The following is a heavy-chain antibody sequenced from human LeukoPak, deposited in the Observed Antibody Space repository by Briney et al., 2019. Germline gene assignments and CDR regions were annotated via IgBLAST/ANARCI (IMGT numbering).Heavy chain of an antibody. V-gene: IGHV3-30-3*01. CDR1: GFTFSTYA. CDR2: ISYDGSNG. D-gene: IGHD3-22*01. J-gene: IGHJ4*02. CDR3: ARGGDGYYDY. Sequence: PGGSLRLSCAASGFTFSTYAMHWVRQAPGKGLEWMTLISYDGSNGYFADSVRGRFTVSRDNSKNTLSLQMNSLRAEDTAVYYCARGGDGYYDYWGQGTLVTVSS.